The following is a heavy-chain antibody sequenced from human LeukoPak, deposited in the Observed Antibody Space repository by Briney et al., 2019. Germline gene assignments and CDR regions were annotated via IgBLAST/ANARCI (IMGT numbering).Heavy chain of an antibody. CDR3: ARGSRVTARIDY. CDR2: SHISETT. V-gene: IGHV4-61*02. CDR1: GGSIRRGSYY. Sequence: SETLSLTCTVSGGSIRRGSYYWNWVRQPAGKGLEWIGRSHISETTNYNPSLKSRVTIPVDTSKNQFSLKLSSVTAADTAVYYCARGSRVTARIDYWGQGTLVTVSS. D-gene: IGHD5-18*01. J-gene: IGHJ4*02.